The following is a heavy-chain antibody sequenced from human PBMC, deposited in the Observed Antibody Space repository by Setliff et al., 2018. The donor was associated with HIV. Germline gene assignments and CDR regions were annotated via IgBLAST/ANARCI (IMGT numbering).Heavy chain of an antibody. CDR3: ARPVETANREFDY. J-gene: IGHJ4*02. CDR1: GGSISSYY. D-gene: IGHD1-26*01. CDR2: IYYSGST. V-gene: IGHV4-59*08. Sequence: PSETLSLTCTVSGGSISSYYWSWIRQPPGKALEWIGYIYYSGSTNYNPSLKSRVTISVDTSKNQFSLKLSSVTAADTAVYYCARPVETANREFDYWGQGTLVTVSS.